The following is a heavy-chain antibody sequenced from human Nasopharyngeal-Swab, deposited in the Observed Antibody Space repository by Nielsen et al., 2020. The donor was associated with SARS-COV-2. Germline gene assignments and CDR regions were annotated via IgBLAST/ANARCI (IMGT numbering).Heavy chain of an antibody. D-gene: IGHD5-24*01. J-gene: IGHJ6*03. V-gene: IGHV1-69*10. CDR1: GGTFSSYG. Sequence: KVSCKTSGGTFSSYGISWFRQAPGQGREWMGGIIPILPITNYAQKFQDRVTITADKSTSTAYMELSSLRSEDTAAYYCARGGWLRKDYYYSYYYMDVWGKGTTVTVSS. CDR3: ARGGWLRKDYYYSYYYMDV. CDR2: IIPILPIT.